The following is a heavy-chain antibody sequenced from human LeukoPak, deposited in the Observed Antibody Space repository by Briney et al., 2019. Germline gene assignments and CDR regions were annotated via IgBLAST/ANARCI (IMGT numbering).Heavy chain of an antibody. J-gene: IGHJ6*03. Sequence: SETLSLTCTVSGGSISSSSYYWGWIRQPPGKGLEWIGYIYYSGSTNYNPSLKGRVTISVDTSKNQFSLKLSSVIAADTAVYYCARTTEGYCSSASCFGFSYSYYMDVWGKGTTVTISS. D-gene: IGHD2-2*01. CDR3: ARTTEGYCSSASCFGFSYSYYMDV. V-gene: IGHV4-61*05. CDR1: GGSISSSSYY. CDR2: IYYSGST.